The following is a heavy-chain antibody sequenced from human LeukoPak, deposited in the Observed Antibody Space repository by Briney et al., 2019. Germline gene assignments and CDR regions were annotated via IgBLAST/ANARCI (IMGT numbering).Heavy chain of an antibody. CDR3: VRKQLGSTFDV. J-gene: IGHJ3*01. D-gene: IGHD1-1*01. CDR2: ISSRNSYI. Sequence: GGSLRLSCAASGFSFDVFTMNWVRQTPGGELEWVSSISSRNSYIHYRDSVKGRFTISRDNGNHSLFLQMNSLRPEDTAVYFCVRKQLGSTFDVWGQGAMVTVSS. V-gene: IGHV3-21*06. CDR1: GFSFDVFT.